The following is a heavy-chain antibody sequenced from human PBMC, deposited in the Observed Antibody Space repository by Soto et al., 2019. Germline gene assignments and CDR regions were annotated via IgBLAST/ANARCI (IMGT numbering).Heavy chain of an antibody. V-gene: IGHV4-61*01. J-gene: IGHJ6*02. CDR1: GFAICYGYHH. D-gene: IGHD5-18*01. CDR3: ARESYSYGYYKYYGIDV. Sequence: SATLSTTCSCSGFAICYGYHHGRWVLPRPVQGLEWIGYIYYSVSTNYNPSLKSRVTISVDTSKNQFSLKLSSVTAADTAVYYCARESYSYGYYKYYGIDVWGPGTLVTVSS. CDR2: IYYSVST.